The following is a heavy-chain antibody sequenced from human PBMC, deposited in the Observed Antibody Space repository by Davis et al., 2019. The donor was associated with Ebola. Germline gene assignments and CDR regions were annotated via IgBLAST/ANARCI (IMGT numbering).Heavy chain of an antibody. D-gene: IGHD6-6*01. CDR2: INSDGSFT. Sequence: HTGGSLRLSCSASGVTFRSNWMQWVRQAPGKGLVWVSRINSDGSFTSYADSVKGRFTIYRDNAKNTLFLQMNSLRADDTAVYYCASGAYSSSSPWEYFQHWGQGTLVTVSS. V-gene: IGHV3-74*01. CDR3: ASGAYSSSSPWEYFQH. J-gene: IGHJ1*01. CDR1: GVTFRSNW.